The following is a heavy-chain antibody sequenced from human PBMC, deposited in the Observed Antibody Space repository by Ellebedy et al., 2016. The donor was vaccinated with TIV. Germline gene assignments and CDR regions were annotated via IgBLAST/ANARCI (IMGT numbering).Heavy chain of an antibody. CDR2: IYYSGST. Sequence: GSLRLSXTVSGGSISSYYWSWIRQPPGKGLEWIGYIYYSGSTYYNPSLKSRVTISVDTSKNQFSLKLSSVTAADTAVYYCARAPYYDSSGFGDWGQGTLVTVSS. D-gene: IGHD3-22*01. J-gene: IGHJ4*02. CDR3: ARAPYYDSSGFGD. CDR1: GGSISSYY. V-gene: IGHV4-59*04.